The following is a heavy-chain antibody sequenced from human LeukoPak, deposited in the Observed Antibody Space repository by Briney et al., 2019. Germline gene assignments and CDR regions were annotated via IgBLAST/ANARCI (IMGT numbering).Heavy chain of an antibody. D-gene: IGHD3-3*01. Sequence: GGSLRLSCAASGFTVSSNYMSWVRQAPGKGLEWVSVIYSGGSTYYADSVKGRFTISRDNSKNTLYLQMNSLRAEDTAVYYCARNIWSGYYSYPRRFDPWGQGTLVTVSS. CDR1: GFTVSSNY. V-gene: IGHV3-53*01. J-gene: IGHJ5*02. CDR3: ARNIWSGYYSYPRRFDP. CDR2: IYSGGST.